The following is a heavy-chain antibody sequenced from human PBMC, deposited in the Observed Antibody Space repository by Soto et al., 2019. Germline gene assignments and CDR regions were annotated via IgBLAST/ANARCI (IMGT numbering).Heavy chain of an antibody. J-gene: IGHJ6*02. CDR2: INPKSGCT. Sequence: ASVKVSCKASGYSFTDYHIHWVRQAPGQGLEWLGRINPKSGCTSTAQKFQGWVTMTRDRSISTVYMELTRLRSDDTAVYFCARGHSTDCSNGICSFFYNHEMDVWGQGTTVTFSS. CDR1: GYSFTDYH. D-gene: IGHD2-8*01. CDR3: ARGHSTDCSNGICSFFYNHEMDV. V-gene: IGHV1-2*04.